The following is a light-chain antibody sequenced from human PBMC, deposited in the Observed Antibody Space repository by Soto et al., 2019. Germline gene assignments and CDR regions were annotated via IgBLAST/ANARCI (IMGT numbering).Light chain of an antibody. CDR2: AAT. CDR3: QQSYSTPQT. CDR1: QSVSST. Sequence: MTQSPAPLSVSPGERATLSCRASQSVSSTLAWYQQKPGQAPKLLIYAATSLQSGVPSRFSGSGSGTDFTLTISSLQPEDFATYYCQQSYSTPQTFGQGTKVDIK. J-gene: IGKJ1*01. V-gene: IGKV1-39*01.